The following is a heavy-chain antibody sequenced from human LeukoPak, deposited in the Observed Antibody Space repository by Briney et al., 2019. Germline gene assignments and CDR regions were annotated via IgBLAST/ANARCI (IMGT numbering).Heavy chain of an antibody. D-gene: IGHD3-3*01. CDR1: GFTFDDYA. CDR3: ARDYGKMSGYLYY. J-gene: IGHJ4*02. Sequence: PGGSLRLSCAASGFTFDDYAMHWVRQAPGKGLEWVSGISWNSGDIGCADSVKGRFTISRDNAKNSLYLQMNSLRAEDTAVYYCARDYGKMSGYLYYWGQGTLVTVSS. CDR2: ISWNSGDI. V-gene: IGHV3-9*01.